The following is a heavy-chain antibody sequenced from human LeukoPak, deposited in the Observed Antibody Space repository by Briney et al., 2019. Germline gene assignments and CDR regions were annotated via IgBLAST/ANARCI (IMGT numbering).Heavy chain of an antibody. V-gene: IGHV1-18*01. Sequence: AVKVSCKASGYTFTSYGISWVRQAPGQGLEWMGWISAYNGNTNYAQKLQGRVTMTTDTSTSTAYMELRSLRSDDTAVYYCARAGELLWFGELSPNFDYWGQGTLVTVSS. CDR1: GYTFTSYG. D-gene: IGHD3-10*01. J-gene: IGHJ4*02. CDR3: ARAGELLWFGELSPNFDY. CDR2: ISAYNGNT.